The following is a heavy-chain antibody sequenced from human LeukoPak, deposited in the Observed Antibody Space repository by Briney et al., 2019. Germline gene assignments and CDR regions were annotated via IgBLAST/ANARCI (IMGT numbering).Heavy chain of an antibody. CDR3: AKDIEAGTAGFSFDY. J-gene: IGHJ4*02. D-gene: IGHD2-21*02. V-gene: IGHV3-43*02. CDR1: GFSFAYYA. CDR2: ITANGDST. Sequence: PGRSLRLSCAASGFSFAYYAMHWVRQAPGKGLEWVSPITANGDSTYYADSVKGRFIISRDNSKNSLSLQMNSLRTEDTALYYCAKDIEAGTAGFSFDYWGQGTLVAVSS.